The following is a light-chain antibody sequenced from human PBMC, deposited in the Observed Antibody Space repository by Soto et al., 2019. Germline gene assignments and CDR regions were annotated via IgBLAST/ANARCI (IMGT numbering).Light chain of an antibody. CDR2: DAS. CDR3: QQRSDWPPNT. J-gene: IGKJ5*01. CDR1: QSVGGY. Sequence: TVLTQSPATLSLSPGHRASLSCRASQSVGGYLSCYQQQPGHAPRLLLYDASTRAAGVPYRFSGSGSGTAFTLTISSVEPEDFGVYYCQQRSDWPPNTFGQGTGVEVK. V-gene: IGKV3-11*01.